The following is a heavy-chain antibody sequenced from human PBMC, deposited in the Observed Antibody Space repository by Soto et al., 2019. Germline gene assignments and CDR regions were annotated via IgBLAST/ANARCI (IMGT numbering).Heavy chain of an antibody. Sequence: QVQLVESGGGVVQHGRSLRLSCAASGFTFSSYGMHWVRQAPGKGLEWVAVISYDGSNKYYADSVKGRFTISRDNSKNTLYLQMNSLRAEDTAVYYCAKDEGYSSGWGTFDYWGQGTLVTVSS. D-gene: IGHD6-19*01. CDR2: ISYDGSNK. J-gene: IGHJ4*02. CDR3: AKDEGYSSGWGTFDY. V-gene: IGHV3-30*18. CDR1: GFTFSSYG.